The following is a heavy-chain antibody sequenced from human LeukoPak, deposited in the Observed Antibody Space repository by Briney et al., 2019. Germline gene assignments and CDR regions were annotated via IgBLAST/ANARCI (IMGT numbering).Heavy chain of an antibody. D-gene: IGHD3-10*01. CDR1: GYSFTACY. CDR3: ARDGEYGTGSYYRGCFDY. CDR2: IHPRSGEI. J-gene: IGHJ4*02. V-gene: IGHV1-2*02. Sequence: GASVKVSCKASGYSFTACYIHWVRQAPGQGLEWMGWIHPRSGEINYAYKFRGRVTMTRDTSISTTYMDLGSLGSNDTSVSYCARDGEYGTGSYYRGCFDYWGQGTLVTVSS.